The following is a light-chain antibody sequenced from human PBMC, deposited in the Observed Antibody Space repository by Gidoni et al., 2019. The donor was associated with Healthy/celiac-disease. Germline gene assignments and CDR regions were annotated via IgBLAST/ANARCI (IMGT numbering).Light chain of an antibody. CDR1: SGSIASNY. J-gene: IGLJ3*02. V-gene: IGLV6-57*04. Sequence: NFMLTQPHPVSESPGKTVTISCTRSSGSIASNYVQWYQQRPGSAPTTVIYEDNQRPSGVPDRFSGSIDSSSNSASLTISGLKTEDEADYCCQSYDSSNQVFGGGTKLTVL. CDR2: EDN. CDR3: QSYDSSNQV.